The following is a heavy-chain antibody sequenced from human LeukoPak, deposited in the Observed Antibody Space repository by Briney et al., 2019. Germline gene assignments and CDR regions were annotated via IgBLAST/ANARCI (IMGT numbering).Heavy chain of an antibody. CDR1: GGSIWSGSYY. CDR3: ARHMSVSYDAFDL. J-gene: IGHJ3*01. V-gene: IGHV4-61*09. D-gene: IGHD3-10*01. Sequence: SETLSLTCTVSGGSIWSGSYYWNWIRQPAGQGLGWIGHIYISRTTDYNPSLKGRVTISIDPSKNQFSLKLSSVTAADTAVYYCARHMSVSYDAFDLWGRGTTVTVSS. CDR2: IYISRTT.